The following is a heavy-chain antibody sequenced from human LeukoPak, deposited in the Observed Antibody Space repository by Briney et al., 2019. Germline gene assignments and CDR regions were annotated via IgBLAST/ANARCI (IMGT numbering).Heavy chain of an antibody. Sequence: GGSLRLSCAASGLTFSNSGMNWVRQVPGKGLEWVGRIKRKSDGGTSDYAAPVKGRFTISRDDSKNTLYLQMNSLKSEDTAVYYCTTELDVRPNHYWGQGTLVTVSS. D-gene: IGHD1-14*01. V-gene: IGHV3-15*01. CDR2: IKRKSDGGTS. CDR1: GLTFSNSG. J-gene: IGHJ4*02. CDR3: TTELDVRPNHY.